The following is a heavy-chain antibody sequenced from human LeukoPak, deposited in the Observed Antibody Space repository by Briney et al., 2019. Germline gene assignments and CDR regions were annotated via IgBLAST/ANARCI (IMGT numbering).Heavy chain of an antibody. J-gene: IGHJ5*02. V-gene: IGHV3-7*01. CDR1: GFTFSAYW. Sequence: GGSLRLSCAVSGFTFSAYWMSWVRQAPGKGLEWVANIKQDGSEKYYVDSVKGRFTISRDNAKNSLYPQMNSLRAEDTAVYYCARGFGRPWGQGTLVTVSS. D-gene: IGHD3-16*01. CDR2: IKQDGSEK. CDR3: ARGFGRP.